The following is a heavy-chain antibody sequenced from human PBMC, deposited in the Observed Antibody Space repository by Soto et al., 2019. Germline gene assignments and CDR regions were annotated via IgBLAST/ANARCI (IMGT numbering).Heavy chain of an antibody. CDR2: LYNAGST. CDR3: ARDLWGYCGTDCYPLDV. Sequence: AETLSLTCTVSGGSISRYYWSWIRQPPGKGLEWIGYLYNAGSTIYNPSLKSRVTISVDMSQNQFSLNLNYVTAADTAVYYCARDLWGYCGTDCYPLDVWGQGTTVTVSS. J-gene: IGHJ6*02. D-gene: IGHD2-21*02. V-gene: IGHV4-59*01. CDR1: GGSISRYY.